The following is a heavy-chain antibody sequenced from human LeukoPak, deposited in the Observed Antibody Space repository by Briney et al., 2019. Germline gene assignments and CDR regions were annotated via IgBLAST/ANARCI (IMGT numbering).Heavy chain of an antibody. CDR3: ARVTFDYGDYGRFSY. V-gene: IGHV4-34*01. CDR1: GGSFSGYY. CDR2: INHSGST. D-gene: IGHD4-17*01. Sequence: SETLSLTCAVYGGSFSGYYWSWIRQPPGKGLEWIGEINHSGSTNYNPSLKSRVTISVDTSKNQFSLKLSSVTAADTAVYYCARVTFDYGDYGRFSYWGQGTLVTVSS. J-gene: IGHJ4*02.